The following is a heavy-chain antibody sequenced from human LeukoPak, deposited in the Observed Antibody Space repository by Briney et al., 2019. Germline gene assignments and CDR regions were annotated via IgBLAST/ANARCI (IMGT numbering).Heavy chain of an antibody. CDR1: GGSISAGYW. D-gene: IGHD3-10*01. V-gene: IGHV4-4*02. CDR2: INHSGST. J-gene: IGHJ6*03. CDR3: ARLVRGVIQWYYYYYMDV. Sequence: PSETLSLTCDVSGGSISAGYWWSWVRQSPGKGLEWIGEINHSGSTNYNPSLKSRVTISVDTSKNQFSLKLSSVTAADTAVYYCARLVRGVIQWYYYYYMDVWGKGTTVTVSS.